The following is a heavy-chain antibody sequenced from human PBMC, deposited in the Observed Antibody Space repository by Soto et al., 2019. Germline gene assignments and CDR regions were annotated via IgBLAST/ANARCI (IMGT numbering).Heavy chain of an antibody. D-gene: IGHD3-22*01. J-gene: IGHJ4*02. V-gene: IGHV1-69*13. Sequence: VASVKVSCKASGGTFNKYAIDWVRQAPGQGLEWMGGIIPLFGTANYAQKFQGRVTITADEATSTAYMGLTSLRSEDTAVYYCARQFDYDTSGYYYAYWGQGTLVTVSS. CDR2: IIPLFGTA. CDR1: GGTFNKYA. CDR3: ARQFDYDTSGYYYAY.